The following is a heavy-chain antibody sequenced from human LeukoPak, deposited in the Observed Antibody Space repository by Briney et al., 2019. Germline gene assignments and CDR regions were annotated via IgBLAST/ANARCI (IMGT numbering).Heavy chain of an antibody. V-gene: IGHV3-23*01. CDR2: ITGSGGST. D-gene: IGHD3-9*01. Sequence: PGGSLRLSCAASGFTFSTYGMSWVRQAPGKGLEWVSAITGSGGSTYYADSVKGRFTISRDNSKNTLYLQINSLRVEDTAVYYCARGRRVLRYFDWLPTHFDYWGQGTLVTVSS. CDR1: GFTFSTYG. CDR3: ARGRRVLRYFDWLPTHFDY. J-gene: IGHJ4*02.